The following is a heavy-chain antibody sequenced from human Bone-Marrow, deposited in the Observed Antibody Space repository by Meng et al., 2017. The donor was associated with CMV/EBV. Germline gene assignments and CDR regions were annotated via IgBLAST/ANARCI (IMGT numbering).Heavy chain of an antibody. CDR1: GYTFTGYY. Sequence: ASVKVSCKASGYTFTGYYMHWVRQAPGQGLEWMGWINPNSGGTNYAQKFQGRVTMTRDTSISTAYMELSRLRSDDTAVYYCARKEYCSGGSCYSGIDYWGQGTLATVSS. CDR2: INPNSGGT. CDR3: ARKEYCSGGSCYSGIDY. D-gene: IGHD2-15*01. J-gene: IGHJ4*02. V-gene: IGHV1-2*02.